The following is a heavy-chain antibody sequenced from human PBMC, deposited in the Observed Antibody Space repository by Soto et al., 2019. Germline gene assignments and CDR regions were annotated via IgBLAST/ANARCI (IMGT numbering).Heavy chain of an antibody. D-gene: IGHD6-6*01. CDR3: ARGGSSSLDY. CDR1: GYTFTGYY. CDR2: INPNSGGT. Sequence: QVQLVQSGAEVKKPGPSVKVSCKASGYTFTGYYMHWVRQAPGQGPEWMGWINPNSGGTTSAQKFQGRVTVIRATSISTDYMELSSLRADDTAVYYCARGGSSSLDYWGQGTLVTVST. J-gene: IGHJ4*02. V-gene: IGHV1-2*02.